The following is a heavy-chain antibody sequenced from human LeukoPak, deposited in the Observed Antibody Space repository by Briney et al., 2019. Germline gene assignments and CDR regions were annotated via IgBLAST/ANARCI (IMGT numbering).Heavy chain of an antibody. V-gene: IGHV3-23*01. CDR3: ADFGSGSYCFDY. CDR1: GFTFSSFS. CDR2: ISTSGAAT. D-gene: IGHD3-10*01. Sequence: GGSLRLSCAASGFTFSSFSMNWVRQAPGKGLEWVSTISTSGAATYYADSVKGRFTISRDNSKNTLYLQMDSLRAEDTAIYYCADFGSGSYCFDYWGQGTLVTVSS. J-gene: IGHJ4*02.